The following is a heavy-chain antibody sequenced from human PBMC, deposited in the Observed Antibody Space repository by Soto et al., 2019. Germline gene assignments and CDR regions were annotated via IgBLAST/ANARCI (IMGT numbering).Heavy chain of an antibody. Sequence: SETLSLTCTVSGGSISSGDYYWSWIRQPPGKGLEWIGYIYYSGSTYYNPSLKSRVTISVDTSKNQFSLKLSSVTAADTAVYYCARVYNGDFSIDYWGQGTLVTVSS. CDR2: IYYSGST. J-gene: IGHJ4*02. CDR1: GGSISSGDYY. CDR3: ARVYNGDFSIDY. D-gene: IGHD4-17*01. V-gene: IGHV4-30-4*01.